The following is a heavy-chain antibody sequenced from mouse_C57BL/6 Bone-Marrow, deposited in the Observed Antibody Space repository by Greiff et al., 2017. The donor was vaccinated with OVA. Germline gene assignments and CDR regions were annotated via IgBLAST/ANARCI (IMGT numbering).Heavy chain of an antibody. CDR3: TRSDGYYWAWFAY. CDR1: GYTFTSYW. J-gene: IGHJ3*01. D-gene: IGHD2-3*01. CDR2: IYPGNSDT. V-gene: IGHV1-5*01. Sequence: EVQVVESGTVLARPGASVKMSCKTSGYTFTSYWMHWVKQRPGQGLEWIGAIYPGNSDTSYNQKFKGKAKLTAVTSASTAYMELSSLTNEDSAVYYCTRSDGYYWAWFAYWGQGTLVTVSA.